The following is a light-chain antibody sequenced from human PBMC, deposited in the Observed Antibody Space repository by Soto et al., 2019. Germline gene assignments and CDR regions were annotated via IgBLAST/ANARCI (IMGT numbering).Light chain of an antibody. CDR3: SSYTSSSTLMV. Sequence: QSALTQPASVYGSPVQSITISCTGTSSDVGGYNYVSWYQQHPGKAPKLMIYDVSNRPSGVSNRFSGSKSGNTASLTISGLQAEDEADYYCSSYTSSSTLMVFGGGTKVTVL. J-gene: IGLJ2*01. CDR2: DVS. V-gene: IGLV2-14*01. CDR1: SSDVGGYNY.